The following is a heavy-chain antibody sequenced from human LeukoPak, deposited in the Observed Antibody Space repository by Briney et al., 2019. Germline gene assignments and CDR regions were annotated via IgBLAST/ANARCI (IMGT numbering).Heavy chain of an antibody. V-gene: IGHV1-69*05. CDR1: GGTFSSYA. D-gene: IGHD6-13*01. CDR3: ASGFGAAAGSY. Sequence: ASVKVSCKASGGTFSSYAISWVRQAPGQGLEWMGGIIPIFGTANYAQKFQGRVTMTTDTSTSTAYMELRSLRSDDTAVYYCASGFGAAAGSYWGQGTLVTVSS. J-gene: IGHJ4*02. CDR2: IIPIFGTA.